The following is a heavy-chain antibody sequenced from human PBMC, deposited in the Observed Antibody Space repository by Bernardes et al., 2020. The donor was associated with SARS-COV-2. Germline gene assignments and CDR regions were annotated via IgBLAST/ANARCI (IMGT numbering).Heavy chain of an antibody. CDR2: ISGYNGNT. D-gene: IGHD3-16*01. V-gene: IGHV1-18*01. Sequence: ASVKVSCKASGYTFTSYGISWVRQAPGQGLEWMGRISGYNGNTDYAQKFQGRVTMTTDTSATTVYMELRSLTSDDTAVYYCTRDSLGSLLPWGQGTMVTVSS. J-gene: IGHJ3*01. CDR1: GYTFTSYG. CDR3: TRDSLGSLLP.